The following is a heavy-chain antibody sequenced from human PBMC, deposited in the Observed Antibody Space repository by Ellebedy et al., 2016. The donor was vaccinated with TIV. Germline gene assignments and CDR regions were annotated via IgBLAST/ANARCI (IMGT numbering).Heavy chain of an antibody. CDR3: ARRPEGRGVIDS. V-gene: IGHV4-34*01. J-gene: IGHJ4*02. Sequence: SETLSLXCAVYGGSFSGYYWSWIRQSPEQGFEWIGEINHSGNTRHSPSLKGRGITSVDTSKNQFSLRLTYVTAADMGVYYCARRPEGRGVIDSWGQGTRVTVSS. D-gene: IGHD3-10*01. CDR2: INHSGNT. CDR1: GGSFSGYY.